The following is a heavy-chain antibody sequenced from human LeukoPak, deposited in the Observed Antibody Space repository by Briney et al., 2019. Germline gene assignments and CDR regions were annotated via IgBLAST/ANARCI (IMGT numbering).Heavy chain of an antibody. Sequence: GGSLRLSCAASGFTFSSYSMNWFRQAPRKGLEWLSYISSASNTIYYADSVKGRFTISRDNAKNSLYLQMNSLRAEDTAVYYCARDGWFGDYNWFDPWGQGTLVTVSS. D-gene: IGHD3-10*01. V-gene: IGHV3-48*01. CDR2: ISSASNTI. CDR1: GFTFSSYS. CDR3: ARDGWFGDYNWFDP. J-gene: IGHJ5*02.